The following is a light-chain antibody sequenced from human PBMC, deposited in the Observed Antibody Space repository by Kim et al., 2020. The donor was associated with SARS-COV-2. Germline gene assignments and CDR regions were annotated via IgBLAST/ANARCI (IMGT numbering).Light chain of an antibody. CDR1: KLGDKY. Sequence: VSPGQTSYITCSGNKLGDKYVCWYQQKPGLSPVLVIYQDNKRPSGIPERFSGSNSGNTATLTISGTQAMDEADYYCQAWDSSTVVFGGGTQLTVL. CDR3: QAWDSSTVV. CDR2: QDN. J-gene: IGLJ2*01. V-gene: IGLV3-1*01.